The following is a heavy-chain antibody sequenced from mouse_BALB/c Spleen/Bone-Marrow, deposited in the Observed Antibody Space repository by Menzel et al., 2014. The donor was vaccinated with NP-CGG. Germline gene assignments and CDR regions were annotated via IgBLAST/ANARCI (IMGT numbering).Heavy chain of an antibody. V-gene: IGHV7-3*02. Sequence: EVMLVESGGGLGQPGGSLRLSCATSGFTFTDYYMSWVRQPPGKALEWLGFIRNKANGYTTENSASVKGRFTISRDNSQSILYLQMNTLRAEDSATYYCARDTVITTHWYFDVWGAGTTVTVSS. CDR2: IRNKANGYTT. CDR1: GFTFTDYY. D-gene: IGHD2-4*01. CDR3: ARDTVITTHWYFDV. J-gene: IGHJ1*01.